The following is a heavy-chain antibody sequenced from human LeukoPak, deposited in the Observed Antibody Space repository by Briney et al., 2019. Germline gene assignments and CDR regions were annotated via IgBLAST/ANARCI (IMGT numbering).Heavy chain of an antibody. J-gene: IGHJ4*02. CDR1: GFTFSSYW. CDR2: LKEDGSEK. V-gene: IGHV3-7*01. Sequence: GGSLRLSCAASGFTFSSYWMTWVRQAPGKGLEWVANLKEDGSEKYHLDSVKGRFTISRDNAKNTLYLQVNSLRSEDTAMYYCAKEGTAGHSSIDAMKNWGQGTLVTVSS. D-gene: IGHD2-2*01. CDR3: AKEGTAGHSSIDAMKN.